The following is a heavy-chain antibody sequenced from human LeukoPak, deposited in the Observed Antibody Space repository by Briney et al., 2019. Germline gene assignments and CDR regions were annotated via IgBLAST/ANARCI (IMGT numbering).Heavy chain of an antibody. Sequence: GASVKVSCKASGYTFSSYGIIWVRQAPGQGLEWMGIINPSGGSTSYAQKFQGRVTMTRDTSTSTVYMELSSLRSEDTAVYYCARDGPRIAALGEDFDYWGQGTLVTVSS. D-gene: IGHD6-6*01. J-gene: IGHJ4*02. CDR3: ARDGPRIAALGEDFDY. CDR1: GYTFSSYG. V-gene: IGHV1-46*01. CDR2: INPSGGST.